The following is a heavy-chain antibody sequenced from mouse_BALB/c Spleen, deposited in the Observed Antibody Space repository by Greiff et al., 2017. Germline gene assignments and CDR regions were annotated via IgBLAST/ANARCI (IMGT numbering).Heavy chain of an antibody. D-gene: IGHD2-3*01. V-gene: IGHV5-6-4*02. CDR3: TRDGGEGWLLSFAY. CDR1: GFTFSSYA. J-gene: IGHJ3*01. Sequence: EVMLVESGGGLVKPGGSLKLSCAASGFTFSSYAMSWVRQSPEKRLEWVAEISSGGSYTYYPDSVKGRFTISRDNAKNTLYLQMSSLKSEDTAKYYCTRDGGEGWLLSFAYWGQGTLVTVSA. CDR2: ISSGGSYT.